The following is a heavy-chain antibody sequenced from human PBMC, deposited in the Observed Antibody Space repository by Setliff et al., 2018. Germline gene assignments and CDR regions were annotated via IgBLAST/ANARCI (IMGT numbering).Heavy chain of an antibody. Sequence: GGSLRLSCAASGFTFSSSAMSWVRQAPGKGLEWVSTISGRGGSTYYADSVKGRFTISRDNAKNSLYLQMNSLRAEDTAVYYCARDSHTYYDILTGYLDFDYWGQGTLVTVSS. D-gene: IGHD3-9*01. CDR1: GFTFSSSA. J-gene: IGHJ4*02. CDR3: ARDSHTYYDILTGYLDFDY. V-gene: IGHV3-23*01. CDR2: ISGRGGST.